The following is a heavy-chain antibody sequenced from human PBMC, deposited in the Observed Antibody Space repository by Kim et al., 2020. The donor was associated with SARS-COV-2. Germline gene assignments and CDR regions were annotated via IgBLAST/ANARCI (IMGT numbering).Heavy chain of an antibody. D-gene: IGHD3-3*01. CDR1: GGSFSGYY. CDR3: ARVGRFLEWLLSNHYYYYMDV. CDR2: INHSGST. J-gene: IGHJ6*03. Sequence: SETLSLTCAVYGGSFSGYYWSWIRQPPGQGLEWIGEINHSGSTNYNPSLKSRVTISVDTSKNQFSLKLSSVTAADTAVYYCARVGRFLEWLLSNHYYYYMDVWGKGTTVTVSS. V-gene: IGHV4-34*01.